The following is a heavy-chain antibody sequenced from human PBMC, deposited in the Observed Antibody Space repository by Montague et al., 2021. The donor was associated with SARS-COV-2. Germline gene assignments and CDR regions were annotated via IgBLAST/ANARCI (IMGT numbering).Heavy chain of an antibody. CDR2: TCYRSEWYF. V-gene: IGHV6-1*01. CDR1: GDSVSSNNAA. J-gene: IGHJ3*02. CDR3: ARYSYSGTYFGLNYAFDI. Sequence: CAISGDSVSSNNAAWNWIRQSPSRGLEWLGRTCYRSEWYFDYALSLRGRITINPDTSKNQFSLQLDSVTLDDTAVYYCARYSYSGTYFGLNYAFDIWGQGTLVTVSS. D-gene: IGHD5-12*01.